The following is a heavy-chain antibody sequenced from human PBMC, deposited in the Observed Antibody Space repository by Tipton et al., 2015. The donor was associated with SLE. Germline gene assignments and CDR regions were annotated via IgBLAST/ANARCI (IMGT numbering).Heavy chain of an antibody. Sequence: QLVQSGPEVKKPGSSVKVSCKASGGTFSSYAISWVRQAPGQGLEWMGGIIPIFGTANYAQKFQGRVTMTTDESTSTAYMELRSLRSDDTAVYYWARARGIRGDYFDYWGQGTLVTVSS. D-gene: IGHD3-16*01. CDR1: GGTFSSYA. J-gene: IGHJ4*02. CDR2: IIPIFGTA. CDR3: ARARGIRGDYFDY. V-gene: IGHV1-69*05.